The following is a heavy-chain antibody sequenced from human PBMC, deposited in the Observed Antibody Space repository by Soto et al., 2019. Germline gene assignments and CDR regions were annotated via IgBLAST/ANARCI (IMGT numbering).Heavy chain of an antibody. CDR2: IYHSGST. V-gene: IGHV4-30-2*01. J-gene: IGHJ5*02. CDR1: GGSISSGGYS. D-gene: IGHD2-2*01. CDR3: ARVPDR. Sequence: QLQLQESGSGLVKPSQTLSLTCAVSGGSISSGGYSWSWIRQPPGKGLEWIGYIYHSGSTYYTPPLXSXXTKSVDRSTNQFSLKLSSVTAADTAVYYCARVPDRWGQGTLVTVSS.